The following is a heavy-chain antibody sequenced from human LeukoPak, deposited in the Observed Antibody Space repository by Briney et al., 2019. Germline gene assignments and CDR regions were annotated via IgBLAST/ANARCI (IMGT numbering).Heavy chain of an antibody. CDR2: IKSDGST. D-gene: IGHD3-22*01. CDR3: ARAPSEIGGYYPEYFRH. Sequence: GGSRRLSCAASGFTFSSYWMHWVRQAPGKGLVWVSRIKSDGSTNYADSVKGRFTISRDNAKNTVSLQMNSLRAEDTGVYYCARAPSEIGGYYPEYFRHWGQGTLVTVSS. CDR1: GFTFSSYW. J-gene: IGHJ1*01. V-gene: IGHV3-74*01.